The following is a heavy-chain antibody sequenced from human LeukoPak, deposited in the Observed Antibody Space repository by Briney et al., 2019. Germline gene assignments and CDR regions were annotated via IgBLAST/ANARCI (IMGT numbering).Heavy chain of an antibody. CDR1: GGSISTYY. V-gene: IGHV4-4*07. J-gene: IGHJ3*02. CDR3: ASSSGWSAFDI. CDR2: GFTSGTT. D-gene: IGHD6-19*01. Sequence: PSETLSLTCTVSGGSISTYYWTWVRQPAGKGLEWIGRGFTSGTTNYNPSLKSRVTMSVDTSKNQFSLKLTSVTAADTAMYYCASSSGWSAFDIWGQGTLVTASS.